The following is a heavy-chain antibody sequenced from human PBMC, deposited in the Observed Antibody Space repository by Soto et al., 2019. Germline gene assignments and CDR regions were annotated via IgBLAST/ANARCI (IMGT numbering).Heavy chain of an antibody. J-gene: IGHJ6*02. Sequence: SVKVSCKASGFTFTSSAVQWVRQARGQRLEWIGWIVVGSGNTNYAQKFQERVTITRDMSTSTAYMELSSLRSEDTAVYYCAAVPPSNYREYYYYGMDVWGQGTRVTVSS. CDR3: AAVPPSNYREYYYYGMDV. CDR1: GFTFTSSA. V-gene: IGHV1-58*01. CDR2: IVVGSGNT. D-gene: IGHD4-4*01.